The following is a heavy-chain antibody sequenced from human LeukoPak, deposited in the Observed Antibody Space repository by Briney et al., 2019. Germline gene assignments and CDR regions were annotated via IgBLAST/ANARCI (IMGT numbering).Heavy chain of an antibody. D-gene: IGHD6-19*01. CDR1: GGSISSYY. J-gene: IGHJ4*02. CDR2: IYTSGST. Sequence: SETLSLTCTVSGGSISSYYWSWIRQPAGKGLEWIGRIYTSGSTNCNPSLKSRVTMSVDTSKNQFSLKLSSVTAADTAVYYCARVGYSSGWYDGDYFDYWGQGTLVTVSS. V-gene: IGHV4-4*07. CDR3: ARVGYSSGWYDGDYFDY.